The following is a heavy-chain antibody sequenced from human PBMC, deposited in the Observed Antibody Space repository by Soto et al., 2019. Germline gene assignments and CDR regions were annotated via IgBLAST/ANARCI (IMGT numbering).Heavy chain of an antibody. J-gene: IGHJ5*02. Sequence: ASVKVSCKASGYTFTSYAMHWVRRAPGQRLEWMGWVNAGNGNTKYSQKFQGRVTITRDTSASTAYMALSSLRSEDTAVYYCASRYDSSGSYWFEPWGEGTLVTVSS. D-gene: IGHD3-22*01. CDR3: ASRYDSSGSYWFEP. V-gene: IGHV1-3*01. CDR2: VNAGNGNT. CDR1: GYTFTSYA.